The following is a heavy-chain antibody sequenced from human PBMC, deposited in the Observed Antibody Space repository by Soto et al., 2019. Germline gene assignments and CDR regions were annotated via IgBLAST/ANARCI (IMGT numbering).Heavy chain of an antibody. Sequence: EVQLVESGGDLVQPGGSLKLSCAASGFSISGSAIHWVRQASGKGLEWVARIRDKTNGYATGYAASVQGRFTISRDDSKNTAFLQMNSLKTEDTAVYYCTRLDAPGDRALDIWGQGTMGTVSS. CDR1: GFSISGSA. CDR2: IRDKTNGYAT. J-gene: IGHJ3*02. V-gene: IGHV3-73*01. CDR3: TRLDAPGDRALDI.